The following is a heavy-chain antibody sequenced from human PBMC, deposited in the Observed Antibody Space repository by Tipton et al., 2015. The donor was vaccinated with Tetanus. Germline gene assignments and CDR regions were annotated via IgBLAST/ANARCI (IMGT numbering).Heavy chain of an antibody. D-gene: IGHD4-17*01. CDR3: AGGRSHHRGMYI. CDR2: LSSTGTTI. J-gene: IGHJ6*02. V-gene: IGHV3-11*01. Sequence: QLVQSGGGLAKPGGSLRLSCAASGFAFSDYYMAWIRQAPGKGLEWVSYLSSTGTTIYHADSVKGRFTISRDNARNSMYLQMDSLRAEDTALYYCAGGRSHHRGMYIWGLGTTVTVSS. CDR1: GFAFSDYY.